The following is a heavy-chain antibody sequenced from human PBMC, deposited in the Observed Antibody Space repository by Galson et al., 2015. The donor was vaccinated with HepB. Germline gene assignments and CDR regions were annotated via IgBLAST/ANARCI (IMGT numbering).Heavy chain of an antibody. CDR1: GFTFSIYG. D-gene: IGHD3-10*01. CDR3: AKEGERFGELYAYAFDY. Sequence: SLRLSCAASGFTFSIYGMHWVRQAPGKGLEWVAFIRYDGSNKYYADSVKGRFTISRDNSRNTLYLQMNSLRAEDTAVYYCAKEGERFGELYAYAFDYWGQGTLVTVSS. J-gene: IGHJ4*02. CDR2: IRYDGSNK. V-gene: IGHV3-30*02.